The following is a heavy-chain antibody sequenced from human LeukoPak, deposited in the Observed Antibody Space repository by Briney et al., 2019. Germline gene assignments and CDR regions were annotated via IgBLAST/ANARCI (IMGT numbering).Heavy chain of an antibody. V-gene: IGHV4-38-2*01. CDR1: GYSISSGYH. CDR2: IYRSGVT. J-gene: IGHJ4*02. Sequence: SETLSLTCSVSGYSISSGYHWGWIRLPAGKGLEWIGNIYRSGVTYYKPSLRSRVTISVDMSKNHFSLRLSSVTAADTAVYFCARIDWNPDYWGQGTLVTVSS. CDR3: ARIDWNPDY. D-gene: IGHD3-9*01.